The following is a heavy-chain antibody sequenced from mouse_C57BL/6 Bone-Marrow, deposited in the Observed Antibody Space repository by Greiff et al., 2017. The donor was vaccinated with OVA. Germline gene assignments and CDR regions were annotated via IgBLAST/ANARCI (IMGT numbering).Heavy chain of an antibody. CDR1: GYTFTSYW. D-gene: IGHD2-3*01. CDR2: IHPNSGST. CDR3: GREGDGYFWYFDV. Sequence: VQLQQPGAELVKPGASVKLSCKASGYTFTSYWMHWVKQRPGQGLEWIGMIHPNSGSTNYNEKFKSKATLTVDKSSSTAYMQLSSLTSEDSAVYYCGREGDGYFWYFDVWGTGTTVTVSS. V-gene: IGHV1-64*01. J-gene: IGHJ1*03.